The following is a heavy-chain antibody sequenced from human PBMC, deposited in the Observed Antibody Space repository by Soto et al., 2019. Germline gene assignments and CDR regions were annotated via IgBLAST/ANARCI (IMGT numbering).Heavy chain of an antibody. J-gene: IGHJ4*02. CDR2: IYDRGSP. D-gene: IGHD5-12*01. Sequence: SETLSLTCTVSGSSISSGDYFWSWIRQSPGSGLQWIGYIYDRGSPYYHPSLKSRVTMSVDTSKNQFSLKLSSVTAADTAVYYCAREKGYISGPKNFDYWGQGTLVTVSS. CDR1: GSSISSGDYF. CDR3: AREKGYISGPKNFDY. V-gene: IGHV4-30-4*01.